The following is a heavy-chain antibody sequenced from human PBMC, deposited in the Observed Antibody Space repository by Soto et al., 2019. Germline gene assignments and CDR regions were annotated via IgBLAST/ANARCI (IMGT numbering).Heavy chain of an antibody. CDR1: GGSISSSSYY. V-gene: IGHV4-39*01. J-gene: IGHJ5*02. CDR2: IYYSGST. Sequence: SETLSLTCTVSGGSISSSSYYWGWIRQPPGKGLEWIGSIYYSGSTYYNPPLKSRVTISVDTSKNQFSLKPSSVTAADTAVYYCARARGVDWFDPWGQGTLVT. D-gene: IGHD3-10*01. CDR3: ARARGVDWFDP.